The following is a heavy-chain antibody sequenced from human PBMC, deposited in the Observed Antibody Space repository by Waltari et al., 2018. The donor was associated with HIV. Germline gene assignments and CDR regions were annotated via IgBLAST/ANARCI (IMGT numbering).Heavy chain of an antibody. CDR2: ISTSSTII. CDR3: ARDQGNTNWYNFDY. D-gene: IGHD2-2*01. V-gene: IGHV3-48*02. CDR1: GFRISTYN. Sequence: EVQLVESGGGLVQSGGSLRLSCAVSGFRISTYNMNWVRQAPGKGLEWVSYISTSSTIIYYADAVRGRFTISRDNAKNSIYLQMNSLTDEDTAVYFCARDQGNTNWYNFDYWGQGTLVTVSS. J-gene: IGHJ4*02.